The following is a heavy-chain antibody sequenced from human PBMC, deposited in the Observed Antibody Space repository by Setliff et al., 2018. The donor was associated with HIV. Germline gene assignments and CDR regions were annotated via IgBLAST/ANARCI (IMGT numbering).Heavy chain of an antibody. D-gene: IGHD5-12*01. CDR2: IYTDGST. CDR1: GGSITSGNYF. V-gene: IGHV4-61*09. Sequence: TLSLTCTVSGGSITSGNYFWAWIRQPAGKGLVWIGHIYTDGSTNYNPSFRSRVTISVDSSKNQFSLKLSSVTAADTAVYYCARDARWLQFPYFDYWGQGTLVTVSS. J-gene: IGHJ4*01. CDR3: ARDARWLQFPYFDY.